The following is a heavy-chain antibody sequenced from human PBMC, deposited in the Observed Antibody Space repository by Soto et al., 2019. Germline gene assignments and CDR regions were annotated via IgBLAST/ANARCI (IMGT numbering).Heavy chain of an antibody. V-gene: IGHV4-59*01. CDR3: ARSRSGWTWDS. D-gene: IGHD6-19*01. CDR1: GDYISSYY. J-gene: IGHJ4*02. Sequence: QVQLQESGPGLVKPSETLSLTCTVSGDYISSYYWSWIRQPPGKGPEWIAYIYYSGNTNYNPSLKSRDTISGDPSRTQFSLNLSSVTAADTAVYYCARSRSGWTWDSWGQGTLVTVSS. CDR2: IYYSGNT.